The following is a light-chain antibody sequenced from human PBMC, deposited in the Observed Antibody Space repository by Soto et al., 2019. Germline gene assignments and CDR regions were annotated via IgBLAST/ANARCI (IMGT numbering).Light chain of an antibody. V-gene: IGLV2-14*03. J-gene: IGLJ1*01. CDR2: DVT. Sequence: QSVLTQPASVSRSPGQSITISCTGTSSGVGGYNYVSWYQHHPGKAPKLIIYDVTNRPSGVSNPFSGSKSGNTASLTISGLQPEDEADNYCSSYTTSNTRQIAFGTGTKLTVL. CDR3: SSYTTSNTRQIA. CDR1: SSGVGGYNY.